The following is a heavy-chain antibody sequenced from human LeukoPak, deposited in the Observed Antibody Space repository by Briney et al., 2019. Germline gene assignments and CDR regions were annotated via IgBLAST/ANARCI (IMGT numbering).Heavy chain of an antibody. V-gene: IGHV3-66*04. Sequence: PGGSLRLSCAASGFTVSSNYMSWVRQAPGKGLEWVSVIYSGGSTYYADSVKGRFTISRDNSKNTLYLQMNSLRAEDTAVYYCARLRHYDSSGYYYYFDYWGQGTLVTVSS. CDR3: ARLRHYDSSGYYYYFDY. D-gene: IGHD3-22*01. CDR2: IYSGGST. J-gene: IGHJ4*02. CDR1: GFTVSSNY.